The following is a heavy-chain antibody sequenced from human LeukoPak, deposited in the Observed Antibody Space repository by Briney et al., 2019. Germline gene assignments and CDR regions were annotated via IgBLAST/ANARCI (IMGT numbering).Heavy chain of an antibody. CDR2: IYTSGST. CDR3: ARGYYYYYMDV. J-gene: IGHJ6*03. CDR1: GGSISSYY. V-gene: IGHV4-4*09. Sequence: SETLSLTCTVSGGSISSYYWSWVRQPPGKGLEWIGYIYTSGSTNYNPSLRSRVTISVDTSKNQFSLKLSSVTAADTAVYYCARGYYYYYMDVWGKGTTVTVSS.